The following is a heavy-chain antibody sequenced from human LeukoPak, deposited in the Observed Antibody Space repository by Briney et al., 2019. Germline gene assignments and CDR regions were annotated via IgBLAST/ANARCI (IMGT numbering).Heavy chain of an antibody. CDR2: MNPNSGNT. J-gene: IGHJ6*02. Sequence: ASVKVSCKASGYTFTSYDINWVRQATGQGLEWMGWMNPNSGNTGYAQKFQGRVTMTRNTSISTAYMELSSLRSEDTAVYYCAGPYGSGSYSLYYYGMDVWGQGTTATVSS. D-gene: IGHD3-10*01. V-gene: IGHV1-8*01. CDR1: GYTFTSYD. CDR3: AGPYGSGSYSLYYYGMDV.